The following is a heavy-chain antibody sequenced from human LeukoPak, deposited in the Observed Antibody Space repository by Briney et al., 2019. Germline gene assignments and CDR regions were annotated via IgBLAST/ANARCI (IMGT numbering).Heavy chain of an antibody. V-gene: IGHV3-11*04. CDR2: ISSSGGTI. D-gene: IGHD3-16*01. Sequence: PGGSLRLSCAASGFTFSDYYMSWIRQAPGKGLEWVSYISSSGGTIYYADSVKGRFTISRDNSKNSLFLQMNSLRVEDTALYYCAREGQGERFDHWGQGTLVTVSS. CDR1: GFTFSDYY. J-gene: IGHJ5*02. CDR3: AREGQGERFDH.